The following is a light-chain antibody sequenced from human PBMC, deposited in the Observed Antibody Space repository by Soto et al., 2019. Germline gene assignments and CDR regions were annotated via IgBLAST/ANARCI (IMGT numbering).Light chain of an antibody. Sequence: QSVLTQPPSASGSPGQSVTISCTGTSSDVGGYNYVSWYQQHPGKAPKLMIYEVSKRPSGVPDRFSGSKSGNTASLTVSGLQAEDEADYYWSSYVGSSYVLGTWTKVTVL. CDR3: SSYVGSSYV. J-gene: IGLJ1*01. CDR2: EVS. V-gene: IGLV2-8*01. CDR1: SSDVGGYNY.